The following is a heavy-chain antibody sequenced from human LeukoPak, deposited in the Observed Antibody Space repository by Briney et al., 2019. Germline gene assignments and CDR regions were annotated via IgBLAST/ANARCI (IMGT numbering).Heavy chain of an antibody. Sequence: ASETLSLTCTVSGDSIGTYYWSWLRRPPGKALDRLGHVYYAGITDYNPSLQSRVTISVDPSRNQLSLKLNSVTAADTAVYYCARQGYKSGWYPTFDFWGPGTQVIVSS. V-gene: IGHV4-59*01. CDR3: ARQGYKSGWYPTFDF. CDR2: VYYAGIT. CDR1: GDSIGTYY. J-gene: IGHJ4*02. D-gene: IGHD6-19*01.